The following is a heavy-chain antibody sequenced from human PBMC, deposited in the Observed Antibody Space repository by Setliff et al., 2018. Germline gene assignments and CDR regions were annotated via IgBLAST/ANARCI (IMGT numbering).Heavy chain of an antibody. V-gene: IGHV1-18*01. CDR1: GYSFTVFG. Sequence: GASVKVSCKPSGYSFTVFGISWVRQAPGQGLEWMGWISPYYGNTNYAQQFQGRVTMTTDTSTTTAYMELTSLTSDDTAEYYCARSPPTVVVTAIQAIFDYWGQGTLVTVSS. D-gene: IGHD2-21*02. J-gene: IGHJ4*02. CDR3: ARSPPTVVVTAIQAIFDY. CDR2: ISPYYGNT.